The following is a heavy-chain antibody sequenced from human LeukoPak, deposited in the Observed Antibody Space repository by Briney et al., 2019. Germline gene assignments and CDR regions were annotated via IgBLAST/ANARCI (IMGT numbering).Heavy chain of an antibody. D-gene: IGHD4-17*01. CDR3: AKDIALETVTYYYGMDV. CDR1: GFTFDDYA. CDR2: ISWNSGSI. V-gene: IGHV3-9*01. J-gene: IGHJ6*02. Sequence: GGSLRLSCAASGFTFDDYAMPWVRHAPGKGLEWVSGISWNSGSIGYADSVKGRFTISRDNAKNSLYLQMNSLRAEDTALYYCAKDIALETVTYYYGMDVWGQGTTVTVSS.